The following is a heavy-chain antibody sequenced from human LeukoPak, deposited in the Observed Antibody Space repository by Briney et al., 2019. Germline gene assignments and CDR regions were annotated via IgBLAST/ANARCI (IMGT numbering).Heavy chain of an antibody. V-gene: IGHV1-69*04. CDR1: GGSFSTYA. J-gene: IGHJ4*02. D-gene: IGHD5-12*01. CDR2: LIPVHGMS. CDR3: ARDRGGGFDLAFFDH. Sequence: SVKVSCKSSGGSFSTYAVNWVRQAPGQGLEWMGRLIPVHGMSHYAPGFQGRVTLTADRSTNTAYMELDRLTSDDTAVYFCARDRGGGFDLAFFDHWGQGTLVTVSS.